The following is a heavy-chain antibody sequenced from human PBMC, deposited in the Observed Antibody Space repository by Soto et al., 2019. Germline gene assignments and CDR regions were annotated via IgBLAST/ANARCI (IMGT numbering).Heavy chain of an antibody. V-gene: IGHV3-33*01. Sequence: GGSLRLSCAASGFTFSSYGMHWVRQAPGKGLEWVAVIWYDGSNKYYADSVKGRFTISRDNSKNTLYLQMNSLRAEDTAVYYCARDNGWFGELSYAFDIWGQGTMVTVSS. CDR1: GFTFSSYG. CDR2: IWYDGSNK. CDR3: ARDNGWFGELSYAFDI. D-gene: IGHD3-10*01. J-gene: IGHJ3*02.